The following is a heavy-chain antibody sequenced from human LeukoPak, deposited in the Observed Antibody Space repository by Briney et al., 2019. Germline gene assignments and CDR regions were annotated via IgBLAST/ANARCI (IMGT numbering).Heavy chain of an antibody. D-gene: IGHD2-2*01. CDR2: ISGSDGST. Sequence: GGSLRLSCAASGFTFSSYAMSWVRQAPGKGLEWVSAISGSDGSTYHADSVKGRYTISRDNSKNTLYLQMNSLRAEDTAVYYCAKCIVVVPAAPFDIWGQGTMVTVSS. V-gene: IGHV3-23*01. J-gene: IGHJ3*02. CDR3: AKCIVVVPAAPFDI. CDR1: GFTFSSYA.